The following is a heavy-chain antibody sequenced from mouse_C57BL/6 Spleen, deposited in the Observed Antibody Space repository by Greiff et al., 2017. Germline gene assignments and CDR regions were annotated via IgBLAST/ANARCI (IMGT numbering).Heavy chain of an antibody. CDR3: ASAYYYGSSTGYYDV. J-gene: IGHJ1*03. Sequence: VQLQQSGAELVRPGASVKLSCKASGYTFTSYCISWVKQRPGQGLEWIGEIYPRSGNTYYNEKFKGKATLTADTASSTAYMELRSLTSEDSAVYVCASAYYYGSSTGYYDVWGTGTTVTVS. V-gene: IGHV1-81*01. CDR2: IYPRSGNT. CDR1: GYTFTSYC. D-gene: IGHD1-1*01.